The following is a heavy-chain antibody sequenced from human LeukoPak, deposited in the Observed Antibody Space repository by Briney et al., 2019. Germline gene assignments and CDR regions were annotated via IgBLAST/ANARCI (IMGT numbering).Heavy chain of an antibody. V-gene: IGHV3-49*04. D-gene: IGHD5-12*01. J-gene: IGHJ4*02. Sequence: GRSLRLSCAVSGFPFGDYAVTWVRQAPGKGLEWLGFFRSEVYGGTAEYAASAKGRFTISRDDSKSVAYLEMSDLKTEDTAVYHCARALSGVTGYLDYWGQGTLVIVSS. CDR2: FRSEVYGGTA. CDR1: GFPFGDYA. CDR3: ARALSGVTGYLDY.